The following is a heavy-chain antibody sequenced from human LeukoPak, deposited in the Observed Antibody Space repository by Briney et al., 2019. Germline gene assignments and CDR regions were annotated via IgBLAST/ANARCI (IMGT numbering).Heavy chain of an antibody. D-gene: IGHD4-17*01. CDR1: GFTFSSYS. CDR3: ARGKKDVYGDYYAGRTDY. V-gene: IGHV3-21*01. Sequence: PGGSLRLSCAASGFTFSSYSMNWVRQAPGKGLEWVSPISSSSSYIYYADSVKGRFTISRDNAKNSLYLQMNSLRAEDTAVYYCARGKKDVYGDYYAGRTDYWGQGTLVTVSS. CDR2: ISSSSSYI. J-gene: IGHJ4*02.